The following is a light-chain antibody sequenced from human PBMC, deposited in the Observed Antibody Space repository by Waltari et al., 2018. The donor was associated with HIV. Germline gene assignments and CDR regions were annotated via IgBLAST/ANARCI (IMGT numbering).Light chain of an antibody. J-gene: IGKJ4*01. CDR1: QNVNSY. V-gene: IGKV1D-12*01. Sequence: DIQMTQSPSSVSASVGDRLTITCRPSQNVNSYLVWYQQRPGRAPKLLIFGAASLQSGVPSRFSGSGSGTDFTLTVSSLQPEDFATYYCQQANRFPPTFGGGTKVEI. CDR2: GAA. CDR3: QQANRFPPT.